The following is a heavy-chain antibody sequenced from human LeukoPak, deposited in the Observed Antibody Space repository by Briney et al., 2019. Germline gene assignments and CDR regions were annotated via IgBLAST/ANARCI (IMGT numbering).Heavy chain of an antibody. CDR3: ARVGVTAATADY. D-gene: IGHD6-25*01. V-gene: IGHV1-46*01. J-gene: IGHJ4*02. CDR1: GYTFTSSY. Sequence: ASVKVSCKASGYTFTSSYMHWVRQAPGQGLEWVGIINPGGGTTIYAQNFQGRVTMTSDTSTSTVYMELNSLRSEDTAVYFCARVGVTAATADYWGQGTLVTVSS. CDR2: INPGGGTT.